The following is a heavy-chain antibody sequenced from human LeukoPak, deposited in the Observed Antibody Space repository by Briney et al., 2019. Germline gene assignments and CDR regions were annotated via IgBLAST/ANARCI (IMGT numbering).Heavy chain of an antibody. CDR1: GGALSSYY. Sequence: KPSETLSFTCTVSGGALSSYYWSWIRQPPGKGLEWIGYIYYSGSTNYNPSLKSRVTISVDTSKNQFSLKLSSVTAADTAVYYCARGAEYSSSWYVDYWGQGTLVTVSS. V-gene: IGHV4-59*01. CDR2: IYYSGST. CDR3: ARGAEYSSSWYVDY. J-gene: IGHJ4*02. D-gene: IGHD6-13*01.